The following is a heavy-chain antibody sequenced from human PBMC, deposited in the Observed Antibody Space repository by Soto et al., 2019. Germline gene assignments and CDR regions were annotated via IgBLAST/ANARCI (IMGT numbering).Heavy chain of an antibody. D-gene: IGHD1-26*01. CDR1: GFTFSSYA. CDR3: ARDRAVGATTDYYYYGMDV. V-gene: IGHV3-30-3*01. Sequence: GGSLRLSCAASGFTFSSYAMHWVRQAPGKGLEWVAVISYDGSNKYYADSVKGRFTISRDNSKNTLYLQMNSLRAEDTAVYYCARDRAVGATTDYYYYGMDVWGQGTTVTVSS. CDR2: ISYDGSNK. J-gene: IGHJ6*02.